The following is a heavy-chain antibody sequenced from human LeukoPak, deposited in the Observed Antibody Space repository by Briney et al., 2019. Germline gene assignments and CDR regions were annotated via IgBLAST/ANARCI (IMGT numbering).Heavy chain of an antibody. CDR1: GYTFTGYY. CDR2: INANSGGI. J-gene: IGHJ4*02. CDR3: ARDGHGGNSFDF. V-gene: IGHV1-2*02. D-gene: IGHD4-23*01. Sequence: GASVKWFYMASGYTFTGYYMHWVRQAPGQGVECMGWINANSGGIDYAQTFQVRVTMTRDTSISTAYMELSRLPSDDTAVYYCARDGHGGNSFDFWGAG.